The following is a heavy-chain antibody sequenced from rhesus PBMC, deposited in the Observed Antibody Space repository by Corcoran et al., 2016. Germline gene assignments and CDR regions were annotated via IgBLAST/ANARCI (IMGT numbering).Heavy chain of an antibody. Sequence: EVQLVETGGGLVQPGGSLKLSCAASGFTFSSYGMSWVRQAPGKGLEWVSAIISGGGSTYYADSVKGRFTSARDKSKNTLSLQMNSLRAEDTAVYYWAKGGKGYSNYGYLDYWGQGVLVTVSS. D-gene: IGHD4-23*01. J-gene: IGHJ4*01. CDR3: AKGGKGYSNYGYLDY. V-gene: IGHV3S5*01. CDR1: GFTFSSYG. CDR2: IISGGGST.